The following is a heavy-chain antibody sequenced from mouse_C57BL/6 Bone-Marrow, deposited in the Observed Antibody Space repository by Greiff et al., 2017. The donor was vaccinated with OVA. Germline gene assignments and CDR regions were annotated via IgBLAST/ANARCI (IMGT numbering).Heavy chain of an antibody. CDR3: ARRLGRWYFDV. Sequence: QVQLQQPGAELVKPGASVKLSCKASGYTFTSYWMHWVKQRPGQGLEWIGMIHPNSGSTNYNEKFKSKATLTVDKSSSTAYMQLSSLTSEDSAVYYCARRLGRWYFDVWGTGTTVTVSS. V-gene: IGHV1-64*01. J-gene: IGHJ1*03. CDR2: IHPNSGST. CDR1: GYTFTSYW. D-gene: IGHD4-1*01.